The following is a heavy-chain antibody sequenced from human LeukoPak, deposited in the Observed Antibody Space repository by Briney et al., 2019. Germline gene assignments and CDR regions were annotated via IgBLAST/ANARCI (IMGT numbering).Heavy chain of an antibody. CDR1: GFTFNNYA. Sequence: GGSLRLSCTASGFTFNNYAMSWVRQAPGKGLEWVSAISGTGHTVYYADSVKGRVTISRDNSINTLYLQMNSLRAEDTALYYCAKPRDVWLGESPFDNWGQGTLVTVSS. D-gene: IGHD3-10*01. CDR3: AKPRDVWLGESPFDN. J-gene: IGHJ4*02. V-gene: IGHV3-23*01. CDR2: ISGTGHTV.